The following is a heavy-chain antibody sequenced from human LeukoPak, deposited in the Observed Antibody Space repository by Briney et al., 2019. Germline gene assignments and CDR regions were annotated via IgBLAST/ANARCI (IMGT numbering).Heavy chain of an antibody. V-gene: IGHV4-38-2*01. CDR3: ARVSDVDSSGYYLGY. J-gene: IGHJ4*02. CDR1: GYSISSGYY. CDR2: IYHSGST. Sequence: PSETLSLTCAVSGYSISSGYYWSWIRQPPGKGLEWIGSIYHSGSTYYNPSLKSRVTISVDTSKNQFSLKLSSVTAADTAVYYCARVSDVDSSGYYLGYWGQGTLVTVSS. D-gene: IGHD3-22*01.